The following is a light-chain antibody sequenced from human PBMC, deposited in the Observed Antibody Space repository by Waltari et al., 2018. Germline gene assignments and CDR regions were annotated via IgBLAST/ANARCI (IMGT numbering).Light chain of an antibody. Sequence: QSALTQPASVSGSPGQSITISCTGTSSDIGAFKHVSWYQQHPGKAPRLMIFDVSDRPPGVSTRFSGSKSGNTASLTISGRQAEDEADYYCLSFTSSSTWVFGGGTKLTVL. V-gene: IGLV2-14*03. CDR2: DVS. CDR1: SSDIGAFKH. J-gene: IGLJ3*02. CDR3: LSFTSSSTWV.